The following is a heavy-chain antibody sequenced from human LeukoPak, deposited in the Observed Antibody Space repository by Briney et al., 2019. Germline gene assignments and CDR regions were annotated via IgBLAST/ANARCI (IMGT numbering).Heavy chain of an antibody. CDR2: VTGGGDIT. CDR1: GFTFSNYA. D-gene: IGHD3-22*01. V-gene: IGHV3-23*01. Sequence: PGGSLRLSCAASGFTFSNYAMNWVRQAPGKGLEWISVVTGGGDITDYADSVKGRFTISRDNSKNTLYLQMNSLRAEDTAVYYCAKDETDSSGYYWISWGQGTLVTVSS. CDR3: AKDETDSSGYYWIS. J-gene: IGHJ4*02.